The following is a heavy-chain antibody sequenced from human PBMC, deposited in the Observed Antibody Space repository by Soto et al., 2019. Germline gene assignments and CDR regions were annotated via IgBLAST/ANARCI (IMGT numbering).Heavy chain of an antibody. CDR1: GFTFTSSA. CDR3: AAARGYYDYVWGSYRDYYFDY. Sequence: SVKVSCKASGFTFTSSAMQWVRQARGQRLEWIGWIVVGSGNTNYAQKFQERVTITRDMSTSTAYMELSSLRSEDTAVYYCAAARGYYDYVWGSYRDYYFDYWGQGTLVTVSS. V-gene: IGHV1-58*02. J-gene: IGHJ4*02. CDR2: IVVGSGNT. D-gene: IGHD3-16*02.